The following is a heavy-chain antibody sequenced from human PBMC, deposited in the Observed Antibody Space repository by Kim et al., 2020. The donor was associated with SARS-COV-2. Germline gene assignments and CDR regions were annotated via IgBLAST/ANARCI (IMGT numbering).Heavy chain of an antibody. Sequence: GGSLRLSCAASGFTFSSYAMSWVRQAPGKGLEWVSAISGSGGSTYYADSVKGRFTISRDNSKNTLYLQMNSLRAEDTAVYYCAKDSLGTGEHAGEWFDPWGQGTLVTVSS. V-gene: IGHV3-23*01. CDR3: AKDSLGTGEHAGEWFDP. CDR2: ISGSGGST. CDR1: GFTFSSYA. D-gene: IGHD2-8*02. J-gene: IGHJ5*02.